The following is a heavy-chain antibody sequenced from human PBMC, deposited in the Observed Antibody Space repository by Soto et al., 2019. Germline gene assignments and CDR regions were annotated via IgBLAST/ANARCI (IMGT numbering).Heavy chain of an antibody. CDR2: IYHSGST. D-gene: IGHD4-17*01. V-gene: IGHV4-30-2*01. CDR3: GRGGYGDFEI. Sequence: QLQLQESGSGLVKPSQTLSLTCAVSGGSISSGGYSWSWIRQPPGKGLEWIGYIYHSGSTYYNPSLKGRVPLSVDRSKDQFSLEVSSVTAADTGVYFCGRGGYGDFEIWGQGTLVTVSS. CDR1: GGSISSGGYS. J-gene: IGHJ4*02.